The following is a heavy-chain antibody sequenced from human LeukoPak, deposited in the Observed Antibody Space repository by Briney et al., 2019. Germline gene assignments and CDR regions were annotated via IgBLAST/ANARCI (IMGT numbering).Heavy chain of an antibody. Sequence: QPGGSLRLSCAASGFTFTSYSMTWVRQAPGKGLEGIARIRKRNDGYTTEYAAPLKGRFVVSRDDSKDSMFLQMNSLEIEDTAVYYCTRDGGEGDYSAFDIWGQGTMVTVSS. CDR2: IRKRNDGYTT. CDR1: GFTFTSYS. CDR3: TRDGGEGDYSAFDI. D-gene: IGHD3-16*01. V-gene: IGHV3-72*01. J-gene: IGHJ3*02.